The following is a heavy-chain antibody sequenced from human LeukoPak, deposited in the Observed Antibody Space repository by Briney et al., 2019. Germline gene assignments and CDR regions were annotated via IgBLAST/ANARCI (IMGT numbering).Heavy chain of an antibody. V-gene: IGHV4-4*07. CDR3: AREGPTATTPIFDY. Sequence: SETLSLTCTVSGGSISSYYWSWIRQPAGKGLEWIGRIYTSGSTNYNPSLKSRVTMSVDTSKNQSSLKLSSVTAADTAVYYCAREGPTATTPIFDYWGQGTLVTVSS. J-gene: IGHJ4*02. CDR2: IYTSGST. D-gene: IGHD5-12*01. CDR1: GGSISSYY.